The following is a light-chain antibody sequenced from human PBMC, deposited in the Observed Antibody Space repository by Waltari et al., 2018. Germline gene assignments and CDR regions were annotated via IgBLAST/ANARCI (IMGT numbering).Light chain of an antibody. CDR1: RSDVGGSKY. CDR2: EVS. Sequence: QSALTQPPSASGSPGPSVTISCPGTRSDVGGSKYVTWYQHHPGKAPKLMIYEVSKRPSGVPDRFSGSKAGNTASLTVSGLQAEDEADYYCSSYAGSSNFVFGTGTKVSVL. V-gene: IGLV2-8*01. J-gene: IGLJ1*01. CDR3: SSYAGSSNFV.